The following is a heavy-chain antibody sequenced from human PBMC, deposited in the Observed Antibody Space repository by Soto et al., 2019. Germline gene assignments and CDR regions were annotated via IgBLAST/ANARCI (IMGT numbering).Heavy chain of an antibody. CDR1: VGSITSSIYY. V-gene: IGHV4-39*01. J-gene: IGHJ4*02. D-gene: IGHD3-10*01. CDR3: ARRGSGSYSDY. CDR2: IYYSGST. Sequence: SETRSLTCTFSVGSITSSIYYWGWIRQPPGKGLEWIGSIYYSGSTYYNPSLKSRVTISVDTSKNQFSLKLSSVTAADTAVYYCARRGSGSYSDYWGQG.